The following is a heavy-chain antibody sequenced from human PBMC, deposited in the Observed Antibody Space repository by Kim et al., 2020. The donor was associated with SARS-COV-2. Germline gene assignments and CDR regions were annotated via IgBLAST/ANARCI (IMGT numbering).Heavy chain of an antibody. V-gene: IGHV4-39*01. Sequence: SETLSLTCTVSGGSISSSSYYWGWIRQPPGKGLEWIGNIYSSGGTYYNPSLKSRVIISVDTSKNQFSLRLSSMTAADTAVYYCAKHRSSRWNPGYYYGMDVWGQGTTVTVSS. D-gene: IGHD6-13*01. J-gene: IGHJ6*02. CDR2: IYSSGGT. CDR3: AKHRSSRWNPGYYYGMDV. CDR1: GGSISSSSYY.